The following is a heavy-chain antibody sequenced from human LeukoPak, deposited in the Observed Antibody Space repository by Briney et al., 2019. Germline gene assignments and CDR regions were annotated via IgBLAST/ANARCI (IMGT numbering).Heavy chain of an antibody. D-gene: IGHD3-22*01. CDR2: INAGNGNT. Sequence: ASVKVSCKASGYTFTTYAMHWVRQAPGQRLEWMGWINAGNGNTKYSQKFQGRVTITRDTSASTAYMELSSLRSEDTAVHYCARDGESSGYYPLYYFDYWGQGTLVTVSS. J-gene: IGHJ4*02. CDR3: ARDGESSGYYPLYYFDY. CDR1: GYTFTTYA. V-gene: IGHV1-3*01.